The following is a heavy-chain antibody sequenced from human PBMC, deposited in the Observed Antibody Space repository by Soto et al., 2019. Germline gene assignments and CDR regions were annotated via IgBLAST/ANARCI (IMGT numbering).Heavy chain of an antibody. Sequence: PGGSLRLSCAASGFTFSSYSMNWVRQAPGKGLEWVSSISSSSSYIYYADSVKGRFTISRDNAKNSLYLQMNSLRAEDTAVYYCASACRLARVWYYFDYWGQGTMVTVSS. D-gene: IGHD5-12*01. CDR1: GFTFSSYS. J-gene: IGHJ4*02. V-gene: IGHV3-21*01. CDR3: ASACRLARVWYYFDY. CDR2: ISSSSSYI.